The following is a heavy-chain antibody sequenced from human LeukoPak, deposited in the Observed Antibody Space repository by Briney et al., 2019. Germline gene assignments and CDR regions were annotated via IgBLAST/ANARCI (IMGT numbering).Heavy chain of an antibody. J-gene: IGHJ3*02. D-gene: IGHD2-2*01. CDR1: GYTFTSYG. CDR2: ISAYNGNT. V-gene: IGHV1-18*01. CDR3: ARDRYCSSTSCPSDAFDI. Sequence: ASVKVSCKASGYTFTSYGISWVRQAPGQGLEWMGWISAYNGNTNYAQKLQGRVTMTTDTSTSTAYMELRSLRSDDTAVYYCARDRYCSSTSCPSDAFDIWGQGTMVTVSS.